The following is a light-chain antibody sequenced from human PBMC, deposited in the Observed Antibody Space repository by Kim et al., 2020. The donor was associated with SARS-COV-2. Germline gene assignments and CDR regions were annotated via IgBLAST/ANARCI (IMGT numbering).Light chain of an antibody. V-gene: IGLV1-51*01. J-gene: IGLJ3*02. CDR3: ATWDSRLKFGV. Sequence: GQKVTSFCTGREPNIGRKYVSWYQQFPGATTKLLIYDNDKRPSGVPDRYFGYKSGTSANRGIAGLQTGDEADYYCATWDSRLKFGVFGGGTQLNVL. CDR2: DND. CDR1: EPNIGRKY.